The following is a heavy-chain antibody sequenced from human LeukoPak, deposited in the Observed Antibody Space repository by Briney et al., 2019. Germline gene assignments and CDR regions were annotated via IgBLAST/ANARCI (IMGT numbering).Heavy chain of an antibody. D-gene: IGHD1-26*01. CDR2: ISGSGGST. Sequence: PGGSLRLSCAASGFTFSSYARSGVRQAPGKGREWVSTISGSGGSTYYADSVKGRFTISRDNSKNTLYLQMNSLRAEDTAVYYCAKVVGATTRGYFDYWGQGTLVTVSS. J-gene: IGHJ4*02. V-gene: IGHV3-23*01. CDR1: GFTFSSYA. CDR3: AKVVGATTRGYFDY.